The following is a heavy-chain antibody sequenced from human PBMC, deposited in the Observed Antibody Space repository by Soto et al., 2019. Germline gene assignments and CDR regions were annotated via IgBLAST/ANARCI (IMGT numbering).Heavy chain of an antibody. V-gene: IGHV3-23*01. D-gene: IGHD6-6*01. CDR1: GFIFSDYA. CDR2: ISAGGGAT. Sequence: GSLRLSCVASGFIFSDYALSWVRQAPGKGLEWVSGISAGGGATYYADSVKGRFSISRDNSKNTLYLQMNSLRAEDTAVYYCAKGIEYSSSGSYYFDYWGPGTLVTSPQ. J-gene: IGHJ4*02. CDR3: AKGIEYSSSGSYYFDY.